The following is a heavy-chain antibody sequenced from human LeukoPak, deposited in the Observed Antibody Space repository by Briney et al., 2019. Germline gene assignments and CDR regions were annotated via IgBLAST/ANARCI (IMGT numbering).Heavy chain of an antibody. CDR3: ASGIQGAGNNF. D-gene: IGHD6-19*01. Sequence: SQTLSLTCTVSGGSISSGGYYWSWIRQPPGKGLEWIGYIYHSGSTYYNPSLKSRVTISVDRSKNQFSLKLNSVTAADTAVYFCASGIQGAGNNFWGQGTLVTVSS. CDR2: IYHSGST. CDR1: GGSISSGGYY. V-gene: IGHV4-30-2*01. J-gene: IGHJ4*02.